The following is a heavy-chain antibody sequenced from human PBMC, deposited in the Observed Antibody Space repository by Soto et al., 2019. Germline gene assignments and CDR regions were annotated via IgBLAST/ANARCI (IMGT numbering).Heavy chain of an antibody. D-gene: IGHD1-20*01. Sequence: GASVKVSCKASGYTFTGYYMHWVRQAPGQGLEWMGWINPNSGATNYAQKFQGWVTMTRDTSISTAYMELSRLRSDDTAVYYFARDVGIAGSDYYYYGMVVWGQGTTVTVSS. J-gene: IGHJ6*02. V-gene: IGHV1-2*04. CDR2: INPNSGAT. CDR3: ARDVGIAGSDYYYYGMVV. CDR1: GYTFTGYY.